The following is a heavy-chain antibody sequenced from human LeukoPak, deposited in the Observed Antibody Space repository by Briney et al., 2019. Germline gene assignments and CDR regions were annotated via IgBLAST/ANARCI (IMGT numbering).Heavy chain of an antibody. V-gene: IGHV3-7*01. CDR3: ARDFYGGNSPSYAFDI. D-gene: IGHD4-23*01. J-gene: IGHJ3*02. CDR1: GFSFSSYW. CDR2: IKQDGSEK. Sequence: GGSLRLSCAPSGFSFSSYWMSWVRQAPGKGLEWVANIKQDGSEKYYVDSVKGRFTISRDNAKNSLYLQMNSLRAEDTAVYYCARDFYGGNSPSYAFDIWGQGTMVTVSS.